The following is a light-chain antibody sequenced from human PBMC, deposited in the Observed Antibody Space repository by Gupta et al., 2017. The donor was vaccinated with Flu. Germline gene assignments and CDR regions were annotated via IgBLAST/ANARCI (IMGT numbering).Light chain of an antibody. CDR1: ELPKQY. CDR3: QSADSSGTYRVV. J-gene: IGLJ2*01. V-gene: IGLV3-25*02. CDR2: KDS. Sequence: SYELTQPPSVSVSPGQTARITCSGDELPKQYAYWYQQKPGQAPVLVIYKDSERPSGIPERFSGSSSGTTVTLTISGVQAEDEADYYCQSADSSGTYRVVFVGGTKLTVL.